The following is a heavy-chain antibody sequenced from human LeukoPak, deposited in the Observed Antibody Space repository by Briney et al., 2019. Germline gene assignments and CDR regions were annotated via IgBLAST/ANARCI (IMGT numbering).Heavy chain of an antibody. V-gene: IGHV1-3*01. CDR2: INAGNGNT. Sequence: ASVKVSCKASGYTFTSYAMHWVRQAPGQRLEWMGWINAGNGNTKYSQKFQGRVTITRDTSASTAYMELSSLRSEDTAVYYCARWFRVGGPESKYCSGGSCYYFDYWGQGTLVTVSS. D-gene: IGHD2-15*01. J-gene: IGHJ4*02. CDR3: ARWFRVGGPESKYCSGGSCYYFDY. CDR1: GYTFTSYA.